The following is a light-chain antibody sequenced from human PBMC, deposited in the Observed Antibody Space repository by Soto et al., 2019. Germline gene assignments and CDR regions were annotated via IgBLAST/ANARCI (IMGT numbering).Light chain of an antibody. CDR1: QSVRGGF. CDR3: QQYGSSPVT. J-gene: IGKJ2*01. CDR2: GAS. V-gene: IGKV3-20*01. Sequence: EIVLTQSPGILSLSPGERAALSCRASQSVRGGFLAWYQQKPGQSPRLLIFGASNRATGVPDRFSGSESGTDFTLTITRLEPEDFAVYYWQQYGSSPVTFGHGTKLDI.